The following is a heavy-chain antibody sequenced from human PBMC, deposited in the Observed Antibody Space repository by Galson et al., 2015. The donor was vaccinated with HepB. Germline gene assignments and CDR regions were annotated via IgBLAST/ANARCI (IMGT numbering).Heavy chain of an antibody. CDR3: ARDQVGVSSSWYVDY. CDR1: GFTVSSNY. CDR2: IYSGGST. Sequence: SLRLSCAASGFTVSSNYMSWVRQAPGKGLEWASVIYSGGSTYYADSVKGRFTISRDNSKNTLYLQMNSLRAEDTAVYYCARDQVGVSSSWYVDYWGQGTLVTVSS. J-gene: IGHJ4*02. D-gene: IGHD6-13*01. V-gene: IGHV3-66*02.